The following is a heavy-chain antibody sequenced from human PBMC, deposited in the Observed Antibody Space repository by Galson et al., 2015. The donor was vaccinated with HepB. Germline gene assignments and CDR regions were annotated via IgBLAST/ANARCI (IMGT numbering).Heavy chain of an antibody. D-gene: IGHD2-2*02. CDR1: GFTFSDQH. CDR3: AKAPASLAAAIEYFQH. CDR2: ISTSSSHA. V-gene: IGHV3-11*05. J-gene: IGHJ1*01. Sequence: SLRLSCAASGFTFSDQHMTWIRQAPGKGLEWVSYISTSSSHANYADSVKGRFTISRDDAKNTLYMQMNSLRAEDTAVYYCAKAPASLAAAIEYFQHWGQGTLVTVSS.